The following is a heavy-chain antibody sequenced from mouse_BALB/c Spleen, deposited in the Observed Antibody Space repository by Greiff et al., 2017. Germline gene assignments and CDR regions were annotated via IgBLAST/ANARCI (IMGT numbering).Heavy chain of an antibody. D-gene: IGHD1-1*01. CDR1: GYTFTSYW. CDR2: IYPGDGDT. V-gene: IGHV1-87*01. J-gene: IGHJ2*01. CDR3: ARSDYYGSSYENFDY. Sequence: QVQLKESGAELARPGASVKLSCKASGYTFTSYWMQWVKQRPGQGLEWIGAIYPGDGDTRYTQKFKGKATLTADKSSSTAYMQLSSLASEDSAVYYCARSDYYGSSYENFDYWGQGTTLTVSS.